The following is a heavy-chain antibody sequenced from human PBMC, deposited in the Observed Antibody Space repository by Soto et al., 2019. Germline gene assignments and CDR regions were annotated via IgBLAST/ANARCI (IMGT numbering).Heavy chain of an antibody. J-gene: IGHJ5*02. V-gene: IGHV3-49*04. D-gene: IGHD2-21*01. CDR1: GFNFRDYA. Sequence: EGQVVESGGGLVQPGRSLRLSCTASGFNFRDYAVSWVRQAPGKGLEWVGFIRSKTHGGTTEYAASLRGRFIISRDDSKSIAYLQMNSLKIDDTAIYYCTGVVLIDAAWVWFDPWGQGTLVTVSS. CDR2: IRSKTHGGTT. CDR3: TGVVLIDAAWVWFDP.